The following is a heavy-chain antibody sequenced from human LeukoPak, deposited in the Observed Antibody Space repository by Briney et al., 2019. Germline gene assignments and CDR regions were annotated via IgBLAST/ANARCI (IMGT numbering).Heavy chain of an antibody. CDR1: GYTFTGYY. J-gene: IGHJ4*02. Sequence: ASVKVSCKASGYTFTGYYMHWVRQAPGQGLEWMGWINLNSGGTNYAQKFQGRVTMTRDTSISTAYMELSRLRSDDTAVYYCARDSRYDILTGYYGYWGQGTLVTVSS. V-gene: IGHV1-2*02. CDR3: ARDSRYDILTGYYGY. D-gene: IGHD3-9*01. CDR2: INLNSGGT.